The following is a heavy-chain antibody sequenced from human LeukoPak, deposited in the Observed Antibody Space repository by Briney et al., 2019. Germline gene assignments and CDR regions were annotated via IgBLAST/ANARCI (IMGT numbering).Heavy chain of an antibody. CDR2: INHSGNT. D-gene: IGHD6-19*01. V-gene: IGHV4-34*01. CDR3: ARGPAVAATRGAFDI. CDR1: GESFSNYY. J-gene: IGHJ3*02. Sequence: SETLSLTCAVYGESFSNYYWSWIRQPPGKGLEWIGEINHSGNTNYNPSLKSRVTISVDTSKNQFSLKLSSVTAADTAVYYCARGPAVAATRGAFDIWGQGTMVTVSS.